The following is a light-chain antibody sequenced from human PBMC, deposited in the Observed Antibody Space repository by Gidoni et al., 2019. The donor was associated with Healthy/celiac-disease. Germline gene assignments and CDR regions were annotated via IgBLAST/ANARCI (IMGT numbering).Light chain of an antibody. V-gene: IGKV1-9*01. CDR1: QGISSY. J-gene: IGKJ3*01. CDR3: QQLNSYPFT. Sequence: DIQLTQSPPFLSASVGARVTITCRASQGISSYLAWYQQKPGKAPKLLIYAASTLQSGVPSRFSGSGSGTEFTLTISSLQPEDFATYYCQQLNSYPFTFXPXTKVDIK. CDR2: AAS.